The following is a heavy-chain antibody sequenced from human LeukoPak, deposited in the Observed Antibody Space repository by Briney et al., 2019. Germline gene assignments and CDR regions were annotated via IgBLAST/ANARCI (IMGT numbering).Heavy chain of an antibody. V-gene: IGHV3-66*02. D-gene: IGHD2-15*01. J-gene: IGHJ6*02. CDR3: AKGVVAATNAAYYGMDV. CDR2: IYSGGST. Sequence: GGSLRLSCAASGLTVSSNYMSWVRQAPGKGLEWVSVIYSGGSTYYADSVKGRFTISRDNSKNTLYLQMNSLRAEDTAVYYCAKGVVAATNAAYYGMDVWGQGTTVTVSS. CDR1: GLTVSSNY.